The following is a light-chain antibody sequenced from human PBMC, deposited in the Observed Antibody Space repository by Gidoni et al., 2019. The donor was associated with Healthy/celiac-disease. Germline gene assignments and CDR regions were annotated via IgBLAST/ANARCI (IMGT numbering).Light chain of an antibody. CDR3: RQALQTLT. V-gene: IGKV2-28*01. CDR2: LGS. Sequence: DIVMTQSPLSLPVTPGEPASIACRSSQSLPHSNGYNYLDWYLQKPGQSPQLLIYLGSNRASGVPDRFSGSGSGTDFTLKISRVEAEDVGVYYCRQALQTLTFGGGTKVEIK. J-gene: IGKJ4*01. CDR1: QSLPHSNGYNY.